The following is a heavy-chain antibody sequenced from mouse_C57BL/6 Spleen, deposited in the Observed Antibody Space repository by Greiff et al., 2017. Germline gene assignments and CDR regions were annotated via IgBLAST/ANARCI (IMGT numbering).Heavy chain of an antibody. CDR1: GYTFTDYY. CDR2: INPYNGGT. J-gene: IGHJ4*01. D-gene: IGHD2-5*01. V-gene: IGHV1-19*01. Sequence: SGPVLVKPGASVKMSCKASGYTFTDYYMNWVKQSHGKSLEWIGVINPYNGGTSYNQKFKGKATLTVDKSSSTAYMELNSLTSEDSAVYYCARGYSNSYYYAMDYWGQGTSVTVSS. CDR3: ARGYSNSYYYAMDY.